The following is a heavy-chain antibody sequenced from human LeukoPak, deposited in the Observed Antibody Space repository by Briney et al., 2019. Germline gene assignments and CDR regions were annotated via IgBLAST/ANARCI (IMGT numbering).Heavy chain of an antibody. CDR1: GFTFSSYS. CDR2: ISSSSSYI. CDR3: ARDQAYYDSSGYYVDY. Sequence: GESLKISCAASGFTFSSYSMNWVRQAPGKGLEWVSSISSSSSYIYYADSVKGRFTISRDNAKNSLYLQMNSLRAEDTAVYYCARDQAYYDSSGYYVDYWGQGTLVTVSS. V-gene: IGHV3-21*01. D-gene: IGHD3-22*01. J-gene: IGHJ4*02.